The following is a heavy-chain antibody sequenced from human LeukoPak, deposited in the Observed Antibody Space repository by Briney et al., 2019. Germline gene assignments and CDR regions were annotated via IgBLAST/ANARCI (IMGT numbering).Heavy chain of an antibody. Sequence: GGSLRLSCAASGFTFSSYDMHWVRQATGKGLEWVSAIGTAGDTYYPGSVKGRFTISRENAKNSLYLQMNSLRAGDTAVYYCARGLLRGVRYGMDVWGQGTTVTVSS. CDR1: GFTFSSYD. CDR2: IGTAGDT. V-gene: IGHV3-13*01. D-gene: IGHD3-10*01. J-gene: IGHJ6*02. CDR3: ARGLLRGVRYGMDV.